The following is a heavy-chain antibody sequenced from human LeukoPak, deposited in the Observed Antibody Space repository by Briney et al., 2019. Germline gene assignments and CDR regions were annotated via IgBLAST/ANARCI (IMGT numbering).Heavy chain of an antibody. CDR1: GFTFSDYY. CDR3: ARVAGYGDYDGYYGMDV. D-gene: IGHD4-17*01. CDR2: ISSSGSTI. V-gene: IGHV3-11*01. J-gene: IGHJ6*02. Sequence: GGSLRLSCAASGFTFSDYYMSWIRQAPGNGLEWVSYISSSGSTIYYADSVKGRFTISRDNAKNSLYLQMNSLRAKDTAVYYCARVAGYGDYDGYYGMDVWGQGTTVTVSS.